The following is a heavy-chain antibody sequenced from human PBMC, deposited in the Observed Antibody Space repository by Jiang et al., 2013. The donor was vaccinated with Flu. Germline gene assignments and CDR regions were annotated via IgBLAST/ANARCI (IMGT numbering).Heavy chain of an antibody. CDR2: IHYSGNT. D-gene: IGHD3-10*01. CDR1: SGSISSGDYY. Sequence: GPGLVKPSQTLSLTCTVSSGSISSGDYYWSWIRQHPGKGLEWLGYIHYSGNTYYNPSLKSRLTVSVDTSQNQFSLRLSSLTAADTALYYCARGTYYYGSGSYYFDCWGQGTLVTVSS. J-gene: IGHJ4*02. CDR3: ARGTYYYGSGSYYFDC. V-gene: IGHV4-31*03.